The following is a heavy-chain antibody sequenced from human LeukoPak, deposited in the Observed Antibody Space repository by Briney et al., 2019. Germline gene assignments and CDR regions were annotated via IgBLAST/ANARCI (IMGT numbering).Heavy chain of an antibody. V-gene: IGHV3-48*01. CDR3: ARGPPLFDP. CDR1: GFTFSSYW. J-gene: IGHJ5*02. CDR2: ISTSGTTT. Sequence: PGGSLRLSCAASGFTFSSYWMNWVRQAPGKGLEWVSYISTSGTTTYYADSVKGRFTISSDNAKSSLYLQMNSLRPEDTAVYYCARGPPLFDPWGQGTLVTVSS.